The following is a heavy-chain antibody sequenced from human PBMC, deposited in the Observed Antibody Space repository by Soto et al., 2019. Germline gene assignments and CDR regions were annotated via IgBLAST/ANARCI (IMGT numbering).Heavy chain of an antibody. CDR1: GGSISSSDW. V-gene: IGHV3-48*02. D-gene: IGHD1-26*01. J-gene: IGHJ6*02. CDR2: ISSSSSTI. Sequence: PSETLSLTCAVSGGSISSSDWWTWVRQPPGKGLEWVSYISSSSSTIYYADSVKGRFTISRDNAKNSLYLQMNSLRDEDTAVYYCARDRGIVGANYYYYGMDVWGQGXTVTVSS. CDR3: ARDRGIVGANYYYYGMDV.